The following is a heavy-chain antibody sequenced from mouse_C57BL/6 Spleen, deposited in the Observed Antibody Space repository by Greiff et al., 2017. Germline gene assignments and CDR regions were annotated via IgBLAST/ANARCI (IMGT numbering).Heavy chain of an antibody. CDR3: ARSPYDSLYYYAMDY. J-gene: IGHJ4*01. CDR1: GYSFTGYY. D-gene: IGHD2-4*01. Sequence: EVQLQQSGPELVKPGASVKISCKASGYSFTGYYMNWVKQSPEKSLEWIGEINPSTGGTTYNQKFKAKATLTVDKSSSTAYMQRKSLTSEDSAVYYCARSPYDSLYYYAMDYWGQGTSVTVSS. V-gene: IGHV1-42*01. CDR2: INPSTGGT.